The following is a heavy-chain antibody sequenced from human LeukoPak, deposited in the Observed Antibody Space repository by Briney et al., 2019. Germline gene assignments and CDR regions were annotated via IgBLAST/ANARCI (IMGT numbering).Heavy chain of an antibody. J-gene: IGHJ4*02. D-gene: IGHD2-8*01. CDR2: ISYDGSNK. CDR3: AKDNDPYIVLMVYAIDY. Sequence: GGSLRLSCAASGFTFSSYGMHWVRQAPGKGLEWVAVISYDGSNKYYADSVKGRFTISRDNSKNTLYLQMNSLRAEDTAVYYCAKDNDPYIVLMVYAIDYWGQGTLVTVSS. CDR1: GFTFSSYG. V-gene: IGHV3-30*18.